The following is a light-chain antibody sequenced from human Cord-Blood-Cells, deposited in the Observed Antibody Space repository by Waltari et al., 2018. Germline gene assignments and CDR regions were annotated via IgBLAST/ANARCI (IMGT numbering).Light chain of an antibody. Sequence: EIVLTQSPATLSLSPGERATLSCGASQSVSSYLAWYQQKPGQAPRLLIYDASNRATGIPARFSGSGSVTDFTLTISSLEPEDFAVYYCQQRSNWPLTFGGGTKVEIK. CDR1: QSVSSY. V-gene: IGKV3-11*01. J-gene: IGKJ4*01. CDR2: DAS. CDR3: QQRSNWPLT.